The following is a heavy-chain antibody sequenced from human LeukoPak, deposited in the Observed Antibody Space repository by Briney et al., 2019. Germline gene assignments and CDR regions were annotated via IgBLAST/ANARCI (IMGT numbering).Heavy chain of an antibody. Sequence: PGGSLRLSCAASGFTFSTYAMSWVRQTPGKGLEWVSSITNSGGDTYYADSAKGRFTISRDNSKNTLYLQMNTLRAEDTALYYCAKGPNLPNPYSHGMDVWGKGPTVIVIS. CDR1: GFTFSTYA. D-gene: IGHD2-21*01. CDR2: ITNSGGDT. CDR3: AKGPNLPNPYSHGMDV. V-gene: IGHV3-23*01. J-gene: IGHJ6*01.